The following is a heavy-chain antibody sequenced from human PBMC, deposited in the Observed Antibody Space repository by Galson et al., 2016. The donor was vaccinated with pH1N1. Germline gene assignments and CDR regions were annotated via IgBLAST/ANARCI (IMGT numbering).Heavy chain of an antibody. D-gene: IGHD2-15*01. Sequence: SVKVSCKASGYTFTDYYIHWVRQAPGQGLEWMGLILPNSGDTNFAKKFQGRVTMTRDTSISTAYMELTRLTSDDTAVYFCARELRGGSFDVWGQGTVLTVS. J-gene: IGHJ3*01. V-gene: IGHV1-2*02. CDR1: GYTFTDYY. CDR2: ILPNSGDT. CDR3: ARELRGGSFDV.